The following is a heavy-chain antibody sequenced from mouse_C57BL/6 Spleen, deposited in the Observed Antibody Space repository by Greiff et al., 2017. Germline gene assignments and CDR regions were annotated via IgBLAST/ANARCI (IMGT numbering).Heavy chain of an antibody. J-gene: IGHJ4*01. CDR1: GFSFTSYG. D-gene: IGHD2-5*01. V-gene: IGHV2-3*01. CDR3: AKEGYSKAYAMDY. CDR2: IWGDGST. Sequence: VMLVESGPGLVAPSQSLSITCTVSGFSFTSYGVSWVRQPPGKGLEWLGVIWGDGSTNYHTALISRLSISKDNSTSKVFLKLNSLQTDDTATYYCAKEGYSKAYAMDYWGQGTSVTVSS.